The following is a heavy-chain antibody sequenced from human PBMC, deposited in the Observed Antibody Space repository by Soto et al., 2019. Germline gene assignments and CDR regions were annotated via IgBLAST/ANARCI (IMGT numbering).Heavy chain of an antibody. CDR1: GFTFSSYW. CDR2: IKQDGSEK. V-gene: IGHV3-7*01. Sequence: EVQLVESGGGLVQPGGSLRLSCAASGFTFSSYWMSWVPQAPGKGREWVPNIKQDGSEKYYVDSVKGRFTISRDNAKNSLYLQMNSLRAEDTAVYYCARDLDLRDFWSGHFGGVWFDPWGQGTLVTVSS. J-gene: IGHJ5*02. D-gene: IGHD3-3*01. CDR3: ARDLDLRDFWSGHFGGVWFDP.